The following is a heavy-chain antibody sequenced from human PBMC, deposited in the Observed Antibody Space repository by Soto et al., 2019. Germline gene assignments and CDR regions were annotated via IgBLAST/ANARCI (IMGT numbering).Heavy chain of an antibody. CDR3: ARDLAAGMIDY. CDR2: ISAHNGNT. V-gene: IGHV1-18*01. J-gene: IGHJ4*02. Sequence: QVQLVQSGAEVKKPGASVKVSCKASGYTFTSYGISWVRQAPGQGLEWMGWISAHNGNTKYAQKVQGRGTLTTDTATSTAYMELRSLRSDDTAVYYCARDLAAGMIDYWGQGTLVTVSS. D-gene: IGHD6-13*01. CDR1: GYTFTSYG.